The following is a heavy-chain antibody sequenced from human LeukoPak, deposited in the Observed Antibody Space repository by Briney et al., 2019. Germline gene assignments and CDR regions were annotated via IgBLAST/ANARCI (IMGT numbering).Heavy chain of an antibody. V-gene: IGHV3-9*01. Sequence: GRSLRLSCAASGFTFDDYAMHRVRQAPGKGLEWVSGISWNSGSIGYADSVKGRFTISRDNAKNSLYLQMNSLRAEDTALYYCAKDLGYSRAYYYYGMDVWGQGTTVTVSS. J-gene: IGHJ6*02. D-gene: IGHD6-13*01. CDR2: ISWNSGSI. CDR1: GFTFDDYA. CDR3: AKDLGYSRAYYYYGMDV.